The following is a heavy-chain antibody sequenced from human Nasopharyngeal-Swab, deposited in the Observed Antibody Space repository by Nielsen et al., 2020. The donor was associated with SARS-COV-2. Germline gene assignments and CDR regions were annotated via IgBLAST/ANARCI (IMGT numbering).Heavy chain of an antibody. Sequence: ASVKVSCKASGYTFTSYGISWVRQAPGQGLEWMGWFSAYNGNTNYAQKLQGRVTMTTDTSTSTAYMELRSLRSDDTAVYYCAREKQARLNDYYYYGMDVWGQGTTVTVSS. CDR2: FSAYNGNT. V-gene: IGHV1-18*01. CDR1: GYTFTSYG. J-gene: IGHJ6*02. CDR3: AREKQARLNDYYYYGMDV. D-gene: IGHD6-6*01.